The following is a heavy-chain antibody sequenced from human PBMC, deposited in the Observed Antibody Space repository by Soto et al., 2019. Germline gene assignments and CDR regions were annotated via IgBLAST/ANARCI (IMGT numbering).Heavy chain of an antibody. D-gene: IGHD5-12*01. CDR1: GFTFSNAW. Sequence: EVQLVESGGGLVKPGGSLRLSCAASGFTFSNAWMSWVRQAPGKGLEWVGRIKSKTDGGTTDYAAPVKGRFTISRDDSKNTLYLQMNSLKTEDTAVYYCTTDGVATRPLYYYYGMDVWGQGTTVTVSS. J-gene: IGHJ6*02. CDR3: TTDGVATRPLYYYYGMDV. CDR2: IKSKTDGGTT. V-gene: IGHV3-15*01.